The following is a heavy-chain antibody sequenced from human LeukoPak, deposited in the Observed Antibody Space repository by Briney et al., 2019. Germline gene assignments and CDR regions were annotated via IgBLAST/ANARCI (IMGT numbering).Heavy chain of an antibody. D-gene: IGHD1-26*01. Sequence: GGSRRLSCAASGFTFSSYGMHWVRQAPGKGLEWVAFIRYDGSNKYYADSVRGRSTISRDNSKNTLYLQMDSLRAEDTAVYYCVKEGVGSSYFFNYWGQGTLVTVSS. V-gene: IGHV3-30*02. CDR3: VKEGVGSSYFFNY. CDR2: IRYDGSNK. J-gene: IGHJ4*02. CDR1: GFTFSSYG.